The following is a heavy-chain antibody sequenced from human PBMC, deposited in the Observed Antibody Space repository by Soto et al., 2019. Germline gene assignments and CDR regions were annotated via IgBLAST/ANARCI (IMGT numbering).Heavy chain of an antibody. J-gene: IGHJ4*02. CDR1: GASIHNDGYF. CDR3: ARGSTTEKVAS. Sequence: QVQLQESGPGLVRPSQTLSLTCSVSGASIHNDGYFWSWIRQSPEKGRAWIGHIHNSGSPYTNPSLRSRVTISAATSMNQFSLALPSVTAADTAIYYCARGSTTEKVASWGQGILVTVSS. CDR2: IHNSGSP. V-gene: IGHV4-30-4*01.